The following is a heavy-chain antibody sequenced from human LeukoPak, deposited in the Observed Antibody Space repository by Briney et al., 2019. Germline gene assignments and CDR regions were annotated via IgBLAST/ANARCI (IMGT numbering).Heavy chain of an antibody. J-gene: IGHJ4*02. Sequence: GGSLRLSCAASGFTFSSYWMSWVRQAPGKGLEWVANIKQDGSEKYYVDSVKGRFTISRDNAKNSLHLQMNSLRAEDTAVYYCARGRLGYCSGGSCYLHFFWGQGTLVTVSS. D-gene: IGHD2-15*01. V-gene: IGHV3-7*01. CDR2: IKQDGSEK. CDR1: GFTFSSYW. CDR3: ARGRLGYCSGGSCYLHFF.